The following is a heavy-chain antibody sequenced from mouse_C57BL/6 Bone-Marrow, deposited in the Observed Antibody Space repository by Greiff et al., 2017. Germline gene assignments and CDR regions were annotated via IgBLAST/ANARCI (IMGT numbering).Heavy chain of an antibody. V-gene: IGHV1-53*01. Sequence: VQLQQSGTELVKPGASVKLSCKASGYTFTSYWMHWVKQRPGQGLEWIGNINPSNGGTNYNEKFKSKATLTVDKSSSTAYMQLSSLTSEDSAVYYCARSRYYYGSRYDVPYYFDYWGQGTTLTVSS. CDR1: GYTFTSYW. J-gene: IGHJ2*01. CDR3: ARSRYYYGSRYDVPYYFDY. CDR2: INPSNGGT. D-gene: IGHD1-1*01.